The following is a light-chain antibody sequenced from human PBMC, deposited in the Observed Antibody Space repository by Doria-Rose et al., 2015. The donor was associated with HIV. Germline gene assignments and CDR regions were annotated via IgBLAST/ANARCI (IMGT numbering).Light chain of an antibody. V-gene: IGKV3-20*01. CDR2: DGS. J-gene: IGKJ1*01. CDR1: QSFGSTY. Sequence: VMTQSPGTLSLSPGERATLSCRASQSFGSTYLAWYQQQPGQAPSLLIYDGSTRATGIPDRFSASGSGTDFTLTINRLEPEDFALYYCHQYGTSWTFGQGTKVEI. CDR3: HQYGTSWT.